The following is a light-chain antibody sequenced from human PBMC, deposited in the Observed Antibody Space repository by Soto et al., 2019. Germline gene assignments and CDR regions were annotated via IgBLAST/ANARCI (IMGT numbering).Light chain of an antibody. CDR2: ATS. CDR1: QTLNDW. Sequence: DIQMTQSPSTLSASVGDRVTITCRASQTLNDWLAWYQHKPGQGPKPLIYATSKLETGVPPRFSGSGSGTEFTLTINVLQPDDSATYFCQQYKYYWTFGQGTKVEVK. V-gene: IGKV1-5*03. J-gene: IGKJ1*01. CDR3: QQYKYYWT.